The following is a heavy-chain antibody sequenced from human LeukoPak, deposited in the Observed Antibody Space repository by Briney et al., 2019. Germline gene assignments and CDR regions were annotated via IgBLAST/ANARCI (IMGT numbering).Heavy chain of an antibody. CDR1: GFSFSSYG. V-gene: IGHV3-30*18. CDR3: AKIQYYDSSGYLDY. CDR2: VSHDGSNK. J-gene: IGHJ4*02. Sequence: GGSLRLSCVASGFSFSSYGMHWVRQAPAKGLEWVAVVSHDGSNKDYADSVKGRFTISRDNSKNTLYLQMNSLRAEDSAVYYCAKIQYYDSSGYLDYWGQGTLVTVSS. D-gene: IGHD3-22*01.